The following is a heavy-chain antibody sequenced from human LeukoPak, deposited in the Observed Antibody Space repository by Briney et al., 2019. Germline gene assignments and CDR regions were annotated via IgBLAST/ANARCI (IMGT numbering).Heavy chain of an antibody. J-gene: IGHJ6*02. CDR3: VRDLVTTIDHYYYGMDV. CDR2: IYNSVRT. V-gene: IGHV4-61*01. D-gene: IGHD5-12*01. Sequence: SETLSLTCIVSGGSVSSGSYYWSWIRQPPGKGLEWIGYIYNSVRTNYNPSLKSRVTISVDTSKNQLSLKLSSVTAADTAVYFCVRDLVTTIDHYYYGMDVWGQGTTVTVSS. CDR1: GGSVSSGSYY.